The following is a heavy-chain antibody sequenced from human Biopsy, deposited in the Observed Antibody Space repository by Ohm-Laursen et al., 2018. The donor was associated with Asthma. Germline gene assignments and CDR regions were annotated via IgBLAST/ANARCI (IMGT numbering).Heavy chain of an antibody. J-gene: IGHJ4*02. D-gene: IGHD3-10*01. V-gene: IGHV3-33*05. Sequence: SLRLSCAASGFTFSSYGMDWVHQAPGKGLEWVALMSYDGSIKDYADSVKGRFTISRDNSMNTLYLHMNSLRVEDTAVYYCARGLDYSGRSGFDYWGQGTLVTVSS. CDR1: GFTFSSYG. CDR3: ARGLDYSGRSGFDY. CDR2: MSYDGSIK.